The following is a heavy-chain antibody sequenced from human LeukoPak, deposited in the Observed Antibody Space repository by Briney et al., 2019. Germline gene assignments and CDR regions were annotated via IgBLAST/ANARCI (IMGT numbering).Heavy chain of an antibody. CDR3: ARATDDYGDYYFDY. Sequence: PSETLSLTCTVSRDSVSNDRYYWTWIRQSPGKGLEWIAYIRYSGHTNYNPSLDTRVTISLDASKNQLSLRLYSVTAADTAMYYCARATDDYGDYYFDYWGQGTLVTVSS. CDR1: RDSVSNDRYY. CDR2: IRYSGHT. D-gene: IGHD4-17*01. V-gene: IGHV4-61*01. J-gene: IGHJ4*02.